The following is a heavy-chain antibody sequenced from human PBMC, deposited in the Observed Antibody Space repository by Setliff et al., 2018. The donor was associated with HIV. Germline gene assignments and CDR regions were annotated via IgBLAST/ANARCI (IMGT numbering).Heavy chain of an antibody. J-gene: IGHJ6*02. D-gene: IGHD2-21*01. CDR3: ARSYCGGGLCFRGLDL. Sequence: SETLSLTCTVSGGSISNSNYFWDWIRQPPGKDLEWIGSAGSADYGGNAYYNPSLKSRVTISVETSKNQFSLKLTSVTAADTAVYYCARSYCGGGLCFRGLDLWGQGTTVTVSS. V-gene: IGHV4-39*07. CDR2: AGSADYGGNA. CDR1: GGSISNSNYF.